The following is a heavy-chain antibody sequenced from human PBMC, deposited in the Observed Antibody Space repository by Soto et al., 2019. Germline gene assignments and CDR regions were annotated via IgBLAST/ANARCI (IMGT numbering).Heavy chain of an antibody. CDR3: AKDRPAAGSQWLVPI. D-gene: IGHD6-19*01. J-gene: IGHJ4*02. V-gene: IGHV3-23*01. Sequence: VRLSCAASGFTFSSCAMGWVRQAPGMGLQWVSAISDSGGNTYYADSVRGRFTISRDNSKNTLYLQLNSLGAEDTAVYYCAKDRPAAGSQWLVPIWGRGTLVTVSS. CDR2: ISDSGGNT. CDR1: GFTFSSCA.